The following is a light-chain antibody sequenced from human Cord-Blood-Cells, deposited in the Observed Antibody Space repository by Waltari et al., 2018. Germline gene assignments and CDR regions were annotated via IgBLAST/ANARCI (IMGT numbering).Light chain of an antibody. CDR1: QSVSSSY. V-gene: IGKV3-20*01. CDR3: QQYGSSPPWT. CDR2: GSS. J-gene: IGKJ1*01. Sequence: EIVLTQSPGTLSMSPGERATLCCRASQSVSSSYLAWYQLKPGQAPRLLIYGSSSRSTGIPDRFSGSGSGTDFTLTISRLEPEDFAVYYCQQYGSSPPWTFGQGTKVEIK.